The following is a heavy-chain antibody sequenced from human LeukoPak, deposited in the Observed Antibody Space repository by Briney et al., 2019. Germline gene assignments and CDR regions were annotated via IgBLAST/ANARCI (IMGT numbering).Heavy chain of an antibody. V-gene: IGHV1-18*01. J-gene: IGHJ5*02. CDR1: GGTFSSYA. CDR3: ARVVPAAIFGGIWFDP. Sequence: ASVKVSCKASGGTFSSYAISWVRQAPGQGLEWMGWISAYNGNTNYAQKLQGRVTMTTDTSTSTAYMELRSLRSDDTAVYYCARVVPAAIFGGIWFDPWGRGTLVTVSS. CDR2: ISAYNGNT. D-gene: IGHD2-2*01.